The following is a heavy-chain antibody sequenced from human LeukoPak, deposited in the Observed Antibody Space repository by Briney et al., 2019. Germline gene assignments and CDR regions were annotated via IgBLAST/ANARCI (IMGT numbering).Heavy chain of an antibody. D-gene: IGHD2-2*01. CDR3: AKNRLGYCSSTSCHFDY. CDR1: GLTFSSYA. V-gene: IGHV3-23*01. CDR2: ISGSGGST. J-gene: IGHJ4*02. Sequence: GGSLRLSCAASGLTFSSYAMSWVRQAPGKGLEWVSAISGSGGSTYYADSVKGRFTISRDNSKNTLYLQMNSLRAEDTAVYYCAKNRLGYCSSTSCHFDYWGQGTLVTVSS.